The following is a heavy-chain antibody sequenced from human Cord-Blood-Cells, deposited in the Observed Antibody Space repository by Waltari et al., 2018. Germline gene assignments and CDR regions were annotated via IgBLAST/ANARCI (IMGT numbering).Heavy chain of an antibody. Sequence: EVQLVQSGAEVKKPGESLKISCTGSRYSFPSYWIGWVRQMPGKGLEWVGIIYPGDSDTRYSPSFQGQVTISSDKSISTAYLQWSSQKASDTAMYYCARLGNYYYYYMDVGGKGTTVTVSS. CDR1: RYSFPSYW. CDR2: IYPGDSDT. J-gene: IGHJ6*03. V-gene: IGHV5-51*01. CDR3: ARLGNYYYYYMDV.